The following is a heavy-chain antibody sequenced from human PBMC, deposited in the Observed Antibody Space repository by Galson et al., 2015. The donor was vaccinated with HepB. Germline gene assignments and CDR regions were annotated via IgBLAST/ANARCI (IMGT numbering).Heavy chain of an antibody. J-gene: IGHJ4*02. CDR2: ITSSGGNS. D-gene: IGHD2-15*01. CDR3: AKDGIMVANNPYHLHY. CDR1: GFSFTRYA. Sequence: SLRLSCAASGFSFTRYAMTWVRQAPGKGLEWVSSITSSGGNSYYTDSVKGWFTVSRDNSKNTLLLQLNSLRAEDTAMYFCAKDGIMVANNPYHLHYWGQGTLVTVSS. V-gene: IGHV3-23*01.